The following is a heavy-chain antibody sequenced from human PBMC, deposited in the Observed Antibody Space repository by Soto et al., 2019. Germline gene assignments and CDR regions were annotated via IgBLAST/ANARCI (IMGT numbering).Heavy chain of an antibody. V-gene: IGHV3-15*07. CDR1: GFTFNNAW. D-gene: IGHD1-26*01. CDR3: TAEVIVLYGASDI. J-gene: IGHJ3*02. Sequence: EVQLVESGGGLVKPGGSLRLSCAASGFTFNNAWMNWVRQAPGKGLEWVGRIKSKIDGGTTDYAAPVKGRFSISRDDSENTLYLQMNSLTTEDTAVYYCTAEVIVLYGASDIWGQGTMVTVS. CDR2: IKSKIDGGTT.